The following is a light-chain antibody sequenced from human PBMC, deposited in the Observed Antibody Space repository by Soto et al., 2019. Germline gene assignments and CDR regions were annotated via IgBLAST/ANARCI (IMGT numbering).Light chain of an antibody. CDR1: SSDVGGYNY. J-gene: IGLJ1*01. CDR2: EVS. Sequence: QSALTQPPSASGSPGQSVTISCTGTSSDVGGYNYVSWYQQHPGKAPKLMIYEVSKRPSGVPDRFSGSKSGNTASLTVSGLQAEDEADYYCSSYAGSNNRYVFGTGTKLTGL. V-gene: IGLV2-8*01. CDR3: SSYAGSNNRYV.